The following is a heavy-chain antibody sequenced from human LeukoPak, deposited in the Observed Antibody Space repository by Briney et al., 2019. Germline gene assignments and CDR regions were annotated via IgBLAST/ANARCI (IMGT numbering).Heavy chain of an antibody. CDR2: ISGSGGST. D-gene: IGHD3-9*01. CDR3: AKAGLNYDILTGYYLPDAFDI. Sequence: GGSLRLSCAGSGFTFNSYSMNWVRQAPGKGLEWVSAISGSGGSTYYADSVKGRFTISRDNSKNTLYLQMNSLRAEDTAVYYCAKAGLNYDILTGYYLPDAFDIWGQGTMVTVSS. J-gene: IGHJ3*02. CDR1: GFTFNSYS. V-gene: IGHV3-23*01.